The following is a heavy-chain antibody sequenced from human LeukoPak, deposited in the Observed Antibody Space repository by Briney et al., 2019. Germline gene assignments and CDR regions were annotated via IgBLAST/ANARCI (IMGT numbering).Heavy chain of an antibody. Sequence: GGSLRLSCAASGFTFGSYGMHWVRQAPGKGLEWVAVIWYDGSNKYYADSVKGRFTISRDNSKNTLYLQMNSLRAEDTAVYYCARERMAHSYYYGMDVWGQGTTVTVSS. CDR1: GFTFGSYG. CDR2: IWYDGSNK. V-gene: IGHV3-33*01. J-gene: IGHJ6*02. CDR3: ARERMAHSYYYGMDV. D-gene: IGHD5-24*01.